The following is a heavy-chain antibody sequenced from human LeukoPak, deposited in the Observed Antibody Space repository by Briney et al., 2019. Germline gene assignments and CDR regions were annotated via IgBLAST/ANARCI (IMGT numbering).Heavy chain of an antibody. D-gene: IGHD3-10*01. CDR1: GYTFNNYY. J-gene: IGHJ5*02. Sequence: ASVKVSCKASGYTFNNYYMHWVRQAPGQGLEWMGWIDPYSGGTNYAQKFQGRVTMTRDTSISTAYMEVSRLSSDDTVDYYCARGNYYGSGPLFDAWGQGTLVTVSS. V-gene: IGHV1-2*02. CDR3: ARGNYYGSGPLFDA. CDR2: IDPYSGGT.